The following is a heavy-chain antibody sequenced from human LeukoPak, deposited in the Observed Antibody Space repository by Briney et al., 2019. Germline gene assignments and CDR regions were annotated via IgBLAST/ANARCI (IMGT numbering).Heavy chain of an antibody. V-gene: IGHV4-34*01. Sequence: TSETLSLTCTVSGGSIGSYYWSWIRQPPGKGLEWIGEINHSGSTNYNPSLKSRVTISVDTSKNQFSLKLSSVTAADTAVYYCARGGAAAGFWGQGTLVTVSS. J-gene: IGHJ4*02. CDR1: GGSIGSYY. CDR3: ARGGAAAGF. D-gene: IGHD6-13*01. CDR2: INHSGST.